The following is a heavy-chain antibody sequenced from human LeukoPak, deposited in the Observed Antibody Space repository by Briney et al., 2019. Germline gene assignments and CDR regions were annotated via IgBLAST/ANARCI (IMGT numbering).Heavy chain of an antibody. CDR2: LSGSGGTT. D-gene: IGHD1-26*01. CDR1: GFTFSSYA. CDR3: AKLSDLVGARFDY. J-gene: IGHJ4*02. V-gene: IGHV3-23*01. Sequence: RGSLRLSCAASGFTFSSYAMSWVRQAPGKGLEWVSVLSGSGGTTYYADSVKGRFTISRDNSKNTLYLQMNSLRAEDTAVYYCAKLSDLVGARFDYWGQGTLVTVSS.